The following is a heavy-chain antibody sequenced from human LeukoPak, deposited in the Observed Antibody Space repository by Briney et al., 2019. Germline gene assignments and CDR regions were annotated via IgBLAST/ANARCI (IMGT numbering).Heavy chain of an antibody. V-gene: IGHV3-23*01. CDR3: ARDRSSGGLRYFDWLFYL. Sequence: PGGSLRLSCAASGFTFSNYAMSWVRQAPGKGLEWVSAISGSGGNTYYADSVEGRFTISRDNSENTLYLQMNSVRVEDTAVYYCARDRSSGGLRYFDWLFYLWGQGTLVTVSS. J-gene: IGHJ5*02. CDR2: ISGSGGNT. CDR1: GFTFSNYA. D-gene: IGHD3-9*01.